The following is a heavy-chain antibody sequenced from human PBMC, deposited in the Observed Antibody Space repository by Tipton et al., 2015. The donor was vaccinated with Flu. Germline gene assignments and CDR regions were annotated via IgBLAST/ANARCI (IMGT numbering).Heavy chain of an antibody. D-gene: IGHD6-19*01. V-gene: IGHV4-59*01. CDR1: GDSISSFY. CDR3: ARSSRGWYRAMFD. Sequence: TLSLTCSVTGDSISSFYWSWIRQPPGKGLEWIAYISNSGSSNYNPSLKSRITVSVDTSKNQFSLFLSSVTAADTAVYYCARSSRGWYRAMFDWGQGTLVTVSS. CDR2: ISNSGSS. J-gene: IGHJ4*02.